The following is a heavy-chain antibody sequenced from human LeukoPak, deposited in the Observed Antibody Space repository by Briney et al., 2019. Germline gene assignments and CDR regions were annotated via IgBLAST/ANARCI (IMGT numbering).Heavy chain of an antibody. V-gene: IGHV3-21*01. J-gene: IGHJ4*02. CDR2: ISSSSSDI. CDR3: ARVGIYYYDSSGPQVY. Sequence: PGGSLRLSCAASGFTFSSYSMNWVRQAPGKGLEWVSSISSSSSDIYYADSVKGRFTISRDNAKNSLYLQMNSLRAEDTAVYYCARVGIYYYDSSGPQVYWGQGTLVTVSS. CDR1: GFTFSSYS. D-gene: IGHD3-22*01.